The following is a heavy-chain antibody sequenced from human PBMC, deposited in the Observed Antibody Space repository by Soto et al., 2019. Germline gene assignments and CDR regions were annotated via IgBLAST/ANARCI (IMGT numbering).Heavy chain of an antibody. J-gene: IGHJ6*02. Sequence: LSLTCTVSGGSISSYYWSWIRQPAGKGLEWIGRIYTSGSTNYNPSLKSRVTMSVDTSKNQFSLKLSSVTAADTAVYYCARGDYYGSGSYYPYYYYYGMDVWGQGTTVTVSS. D-gene: IGHD3-10*01. CDR2: IYTSGST. CDR1: GGSISSYY. CDR3: ARGDYYGSGSYYPYYYYYGMDV. V-gene: IGHV4-4*07.